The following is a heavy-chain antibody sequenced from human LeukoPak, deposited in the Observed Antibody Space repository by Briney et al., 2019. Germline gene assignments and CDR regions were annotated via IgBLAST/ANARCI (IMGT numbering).Heavy chain of an antibody. CDR2: IFPADSDT. Sequence: GASLKISFKGSGYKFTSYWIGWVRQMPGKGLEWMGIIFPADSDTRYSPSFQGQVTISADKSISTAYLQWTSLKASDTAMYYCARRAGQQPPDYWDQGTLVTVSS. D-gene: IGHD3-10*01. CDR3: ARRAGQQPPDY. V-gene: IGHV5-51*01. CDR1: GYKFTSYW. J-gene: IGHJ4*02.